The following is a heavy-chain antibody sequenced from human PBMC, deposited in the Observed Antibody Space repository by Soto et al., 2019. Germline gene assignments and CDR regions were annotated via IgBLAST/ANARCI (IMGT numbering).Heavy chain of an antibody. CDR3: VHSRCGGDCLQSYSSHYYYGMDV. CDR1: GFSLSTGGVG. Sequence: QITLKESGPTLVKPTQTLTLTCTFSGFSLSTGGVGVGWIRQPPGKALERLVLIYWDNDKRYSPSLRSKLTVTKDTSKNQVVLTMTNMDPVDTATYYCVHSRCGGDCLQSYSSHYYYGMDVWGQGTTVTVFS. CDR2: IYWDNDK. D-gene: IGHD2-21*02. J-gene: IGHJ6*02. V-gene: IGHV2-5*02.